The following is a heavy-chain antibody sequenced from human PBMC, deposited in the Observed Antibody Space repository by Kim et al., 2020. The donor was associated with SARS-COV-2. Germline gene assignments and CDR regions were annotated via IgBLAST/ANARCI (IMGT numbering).Heavy chain of an antibody. Sequence: SVKVRFTISRDNVKNSLYLQLNSLKTEDTAVYYCAKALRKTGSYYSLFDSWGQGTLVTVSS. J-gene: IGHJ4*02. V-gene: IGHV3-9*01. D-gene: IGHD2-15*01. CDR3: AKALRKTGSYYSLFDS.